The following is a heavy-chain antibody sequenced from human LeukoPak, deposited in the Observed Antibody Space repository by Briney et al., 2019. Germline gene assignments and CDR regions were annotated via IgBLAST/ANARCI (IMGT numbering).Heavy chain of an antibody. Sequence: SETLSLTCTVSGGSISSSSYYWGWIRQPPGKGLEWIGSIYYSGSTYYNPSLKSRVTISVDTSKNQFSLKLSSVTAADTAVYYCARNVRDYDFWSGFEYYFDYWGQGTLVTVSS. CDR2: IYYSGST. CDR3: ARNVRDYDFWSGFEYYFDY. J-gene: IGHJ4*02. V-gene: IGHV4-39*07. D-gene: IGHD3-3*01. CDR1: GGSISSSSYY.